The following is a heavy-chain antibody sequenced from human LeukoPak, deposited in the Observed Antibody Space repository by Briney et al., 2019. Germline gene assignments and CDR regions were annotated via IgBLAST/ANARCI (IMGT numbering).Heavy chain of an antibody. CDR2: IYYSGST. CDR1: GGSISSYY. Sequence: KTSETLSLTCTVSGGSISSYYWSWIRQPPGKGLEWIGYIYYSGSTNYNPSLKSRVTISVDTSKNQFSLKLSSVTAADTAVYYCARGAYSSPAAPYYYMDVWGKGTTVTISS. V-gene: IGHV4-59*01. CDR3: ARGAYSSPAAPYYYMDV. J-gene: IGHJ6*03. D-gene: IGHD6-13*01.